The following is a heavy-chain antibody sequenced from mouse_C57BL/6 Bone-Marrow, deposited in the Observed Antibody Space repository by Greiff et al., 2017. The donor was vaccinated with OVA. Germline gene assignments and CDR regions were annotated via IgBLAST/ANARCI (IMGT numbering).Heavy chain of an antibody. D-gene: IGHD2-2*01. CDR2: IYPGSGRT. J-gene: IGHJ2*01. V-gene: IGHV1-55*01. CDR3: AKKGLLWLRRGFDY. Sequence: VQLQQSGAELVKPGASVKMSCKASGYTFTSYWITWVKQRPGQGLEWIGDIYPGSGRTNFNEKFKSKATLTVDTSSSTAYIQLSSLTSEDSAVYYCAKKGLLWLRRGFDYWGQGTTLTVST. CDR1: GYTFTSYW.